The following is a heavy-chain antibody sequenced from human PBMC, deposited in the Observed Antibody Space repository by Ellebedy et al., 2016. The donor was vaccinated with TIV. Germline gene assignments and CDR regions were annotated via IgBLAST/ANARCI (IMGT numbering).Heavy chain of an antibody. V-gene: IGHV1-46*01. J-gene: IGHJ4*02. CDR3: ARDLTMVRGVIISSPGY. CDR2: INPNGGST. CDR1: GYTFTSYY. D-gene: IGHD3-10*01. Sequence: AASVKVSCKASGYTFTSYYMHWVRQAPGQGLEWMGIINPNGGSTSSAQKFQGRVTMTRDTSTSTVYMELSSLRSEDTAVYYCARDLTMVRGVIISSPGYWGQGTLVTVSS.